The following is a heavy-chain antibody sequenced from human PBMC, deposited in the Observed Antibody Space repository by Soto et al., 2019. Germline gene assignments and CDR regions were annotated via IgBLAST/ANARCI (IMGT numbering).Heavy chain of an antibody. CDR3: AKGGDTYSSGYYNWFDP. D-gene: IGHD6-19*01. CDR1: GFTFSSYA. V-gene: IGHV3-23*01. CDR2: ISGSGGST. Sequence: PGGSLRLSCAASGFTFSSYAMSWVRQAPGKGLEWVSAISGSGGSTYYADSVKGRFTISRDNSKNTLYLQMNSLRAEDTAVYYCAKGGDTYSSGYYNWFDPWGQGTLVTVSS. J-gene: IGHJ5*02.